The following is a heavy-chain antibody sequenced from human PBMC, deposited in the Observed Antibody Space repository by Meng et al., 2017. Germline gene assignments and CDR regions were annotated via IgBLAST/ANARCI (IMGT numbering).Heavy chain of an antibody. CDR2: ISSSGSTI. Sequence: GGSLRLSCAATGFTFSDYYMSWIRQAPGKGLEWVSYISSSGSTIYYANSVKGRYTITRDNAKNSLYLQMNNLRTEDTAVYYCARECIAAAGTVDYWGQG. J-gene: IGHJ4*01. D-gene: IGHD6-13*01. CDR3: ARECIAAAGTVDY. V-gene: IGHV3-11*04. CDR1: GFTFSDYY.